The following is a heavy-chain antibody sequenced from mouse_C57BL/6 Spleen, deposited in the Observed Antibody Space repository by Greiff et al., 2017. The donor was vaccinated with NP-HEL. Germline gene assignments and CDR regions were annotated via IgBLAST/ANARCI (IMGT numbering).Heavy chain of an antibody. V-gene: IGHV1-52*01. J-gene: IGHJ1*03. CDR3: ARGGNYAYFDF. CDR1: GYTFTSYW. Sequence: QVQLQQPGAELVRPGSSVKLSCKASGYTFTSYWMHWVKQRPIQGLEWIGNIDPSDSETHYNQKFKDKATLTVDKSSSTAYMQLSSLTSEDSAVYYCARGGNYAYFDFWGTGTTVTVSS. CDR2: IDPSDSET. D-gene: IGHD2-1*01.